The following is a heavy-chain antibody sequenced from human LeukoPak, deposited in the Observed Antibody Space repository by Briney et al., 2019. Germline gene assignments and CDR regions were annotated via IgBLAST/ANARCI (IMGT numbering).Heavy chain of an antibody. J-gene: IGHJ4*02. CDR3: ARDKIVGPTFFDY. Sequence: GGSLRLSCAASGFTFSSYAMSWVRQAPGKGLEWVSAISGSGGSTYYADSVKGRFTISRDNSKNSLYLQMNSLRAEDTAVYYCARDKIVGPTFFDYWGQGTLVTVSS. V-gene: IGHV3-23*01. CDR1: GFTFSSYA. CDR2: ISGSGGST. D-gene: IGHD1-26*01.